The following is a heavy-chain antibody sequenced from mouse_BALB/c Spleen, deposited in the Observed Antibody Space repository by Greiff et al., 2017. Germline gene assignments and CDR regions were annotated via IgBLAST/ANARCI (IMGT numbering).Heavy chain of an antibody. Sequence: QVQLQQPGAELVKPGASVKLSCKASGYTFTSYYMYWVKQRPGQGLEWIGGINPSNGGTNFNEKFKSKATLTVDKSSSTAYMQLSSLTSEDSAVYYCTLLRYGHMDYWGQGTTLTVSS. D-gene: IGHD1-1*01. J-gene: IGHJ2*01. CDR3: TLLRYGHMDY. CDR2: INPSNGGT. V-gene: IGHV1S16*01. CDR1: GYTFTSYY.